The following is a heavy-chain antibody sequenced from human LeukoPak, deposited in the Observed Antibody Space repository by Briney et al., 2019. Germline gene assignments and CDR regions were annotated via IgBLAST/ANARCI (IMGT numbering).Heavy chain of an antibody. CDR3: AKVRANRFASFDY. CDR1: GFTVSSNS. V-gene: IGHV3-23*01. D-gene: IGHD1/OR15-1a*01. Sequence: GGSLRLSCTVSGFTVSSNSMSWVRQAPGKGLEWVSAISGSGGSTYYADSVKGRFTISRDNSKNTLYLQMNSLRAEDTAVYYCAKVRANRFASFDYWGQGTLVTVSS. J-gene: IGHJ4*02. CDR2: ISGSGGST.